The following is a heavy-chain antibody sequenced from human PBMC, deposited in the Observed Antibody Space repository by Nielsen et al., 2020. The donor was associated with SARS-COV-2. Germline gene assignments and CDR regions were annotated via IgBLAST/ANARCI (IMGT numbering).Heavy chain of an antibody. D-gene: IGHD2-21*02. CDR3: VREGTAYCGGGCLEGAAFDV. Sequence: WVRQAPGQRPAWMGWINTGSGNTRYAQNFQGRVTISRDTSTRTVYMELSSLSPDDTAIYYCVREGTAYCGGGCLEGAAFDVWGRGTVVTVSS. V-gene: IGHV1-3*04. J-gene: IGHJ3*01. CDR2: INTGSGNT.